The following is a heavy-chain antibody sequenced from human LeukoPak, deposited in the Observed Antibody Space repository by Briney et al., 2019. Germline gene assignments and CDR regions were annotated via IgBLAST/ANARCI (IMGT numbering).Heavy chain of an antibody. CDR3: ARGLDFWSGYYQGSPDV. J-gene: IGHJ6*02. V-gene: IGHV3-73*01. CDR1: GFTFSGSA. D-gene: IGHD3-3*01. Sequence: GGSLRLSCAASGFTFSGSAMHWVRQASGKGLEWVGRIRSKANSYATAYAASVKGRFTISRDNAKNSLYLQMNSLRAEDTAVYYCARGLDFWSGYYQGSPDVWGQGTTVTVSS. CDR2: IRSKANSYAT.